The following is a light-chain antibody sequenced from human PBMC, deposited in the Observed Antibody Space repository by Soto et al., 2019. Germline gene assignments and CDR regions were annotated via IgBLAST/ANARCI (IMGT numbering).Light chain of an antibody. J-gene: IGLJ2*01. V-gene: IGLV2-14*01. CDR1: SSDVGGYNF. CDR3: SSYTSTNTPV. CDR2: DVS. Sequence: QSVLTQPASVSGSPGQSITISCTGTSSDVGGYNFVSWYQHHPGKAPKLLISDVSHRPSGVSNRFSGSKSGNTASLTISGLQAEDEADYYCSSYTSTNTPVFGGGTKLTVL.